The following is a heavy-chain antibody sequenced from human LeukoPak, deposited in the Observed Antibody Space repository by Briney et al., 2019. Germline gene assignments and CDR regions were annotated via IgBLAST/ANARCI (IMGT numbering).Heavy chain of an antibody. CDR3: TTDKAGYCSSTSCYGSPYYYYGMDV. CDR1: GFTFINAW. CDR2: IKSKTDGGTT. V-gene: IGHV3-15*01. D-gene: IGHD2-2*01. Sequence: GGSLRLSCAASGFTFINAWMSWVRQAPGKGLEWVGRIKSKTDGGTTDYAAPVKGRFTISRDDSKNTLYLQMNSLKTEDTAVYYCTTDKAGYCSSTSCYGSPYYYYGMDVWGKGTTVTVSS. J-gene: IGHJ6*04.